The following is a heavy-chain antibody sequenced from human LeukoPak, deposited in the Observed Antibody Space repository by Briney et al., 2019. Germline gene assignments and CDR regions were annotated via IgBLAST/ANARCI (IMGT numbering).Heavy chain of an antibody. V-gene: IGHV3-11*01. CDR1: GFTFSDYY. J-gene: IGHJ4*02. Sequence: GGSLILSCAASGFTFSDYYMSWIRQAPGKGLEWVSYISSSGSTIYYADSVKGRFTISRDNAKNSLYLQMNSLRAEDTAVYYCARDNRLGARWGFDYWGQGTLVTVSS. CDR3: ARDNRLGARWGFDY. D-gene: IGHD1-26*01. CDR2: ISSSGSTI.